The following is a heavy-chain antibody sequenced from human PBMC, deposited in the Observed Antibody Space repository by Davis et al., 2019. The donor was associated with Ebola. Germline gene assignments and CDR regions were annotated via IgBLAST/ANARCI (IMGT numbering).Heavy chain of an antibody. CDR3: AKPAGYSSSWYPIYFDY. Sequence: GGSLRLSCAASGFTFDDYAMHWVRQAPGKGLEWVSGISWNSGSIGYADSVKGRFTISRDNAKNSLYLQMNSLRAEDTALYYCAKPAGYSSSWYPIYFDYWGQGTLVTVSS. CDR2: ISWNSGSI. D-gene: IGHD6-13*01. V-gene: IGHV3-9*01. J-gene: IGHJ4*02. CDR1: GFTFDDYA.